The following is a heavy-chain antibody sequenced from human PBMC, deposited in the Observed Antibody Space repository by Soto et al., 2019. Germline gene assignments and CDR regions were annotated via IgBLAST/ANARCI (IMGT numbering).Heavy chain of an antibody. CDR3: AREPPHINAFDI. CDR2: IRSSSSYI. Sequence: PGGSLRLSCAASGFTFITYTMNWVRQAPGKGLEWVSSIRSSSSYIYYADSVKGRFTISRDSAKNSLYLQMNGLTAEDTAVYYCAREPPHINAFDIWGQGTMVTVSS. CDR1: GFTFITYT. J-gene: IGHJ3*02. V-gene: IGHV3-21*01. D-gene: IGHD2-21*01.